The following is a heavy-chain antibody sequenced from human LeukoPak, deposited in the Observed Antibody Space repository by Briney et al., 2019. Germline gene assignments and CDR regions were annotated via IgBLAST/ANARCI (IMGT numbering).Heavy chain of an antibody. J-gene: IGHJ4*02. CDR2: IYYSGST. Sequence: SETLSLTCTVSVGSISSYYWSCIRQPPGKGLEGIGHIYYSGSTNYNPSLKSRVTISVDTSKNQFSLKLSSVTAADTAVYYCARVPPSGTYDFWSGYPDYWGQGTLVTVSS. CDR1: VGSISSYY. D-gene: IGHD3-3*01. V-gene: IGHV4-59*01. CDR3: ARVPPSGTYDFWSGYPDY.